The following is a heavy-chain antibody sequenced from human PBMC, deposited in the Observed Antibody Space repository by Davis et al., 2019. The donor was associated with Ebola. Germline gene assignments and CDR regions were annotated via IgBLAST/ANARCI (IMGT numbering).Heavy chain of an antibody. CDR2: IKQDGSEK. CDR3: ARDSGTYSAQY. CDR1: GFTFSTYS. J-gene: IGHJ4*02. V-gene: IGHV3-7*01. D-gene: IGHD1-26*01. Sequence: GESLKISCAASGFTFSTYSMNWVRQAPGKGLEWVANIKQDGSEKYYVDSVKGRFTISRDNSKNALYLQMNSLRGEDTAVYYCARDSGTYSAQYWGQGTLVTVSS.